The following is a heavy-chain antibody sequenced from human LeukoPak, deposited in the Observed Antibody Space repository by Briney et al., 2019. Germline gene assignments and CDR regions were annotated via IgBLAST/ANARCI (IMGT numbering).Heavy chain of an antibody. CDR1: GFIFSDTW. CDR2: ISKDGSDK. CDR3: ARDYWWNYDY. D-gene: IGHD1-7*01. J-gene: IGHJ4*02. Sequence: GGSLRLSCASAGFIFSDTWMAWVRQAPGKGPEWVAVISKDGSDKYYPGSVRGRFTISRDNSKNTIYLQMDSLRAEDTAIYYCARDYWWNYDYWGQGTLVTVSS. V-gene: IGHV3-30-3*01.